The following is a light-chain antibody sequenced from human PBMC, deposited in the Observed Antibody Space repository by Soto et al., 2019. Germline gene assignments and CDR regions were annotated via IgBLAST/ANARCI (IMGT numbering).Light chain of an antibody. Sequence: AMSQSPATLSVSAGERATLSCRASQSVDSNLAWYQQKPGQAPRLLIYGASTRATGIPARFSGGGSGTEFTLTISRLEPEDVAVYYCQQYEAVVTFGQRSKV. J-gene: IGKJ1*01. CDR1: QSVDSN. V-gene: IGKV3-15*01. CDR3: QQYEAVVT. CDR2: GAS.